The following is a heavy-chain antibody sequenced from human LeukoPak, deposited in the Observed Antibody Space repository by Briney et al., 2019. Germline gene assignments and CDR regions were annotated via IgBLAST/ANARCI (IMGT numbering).Heavy chain of an antibody. J-gene: IGHJ5*02. V-gene: IGHV1-2*02. D-gene: IGHD6-13*01. CDR2: INPNSGGT. Sequence: ASVKVSCKASGYTFTGYYMHWVRQAPGQGLEWMGWINPNSGGTNYAQKFQGRVTMTRDTSISTAYMELSRLRSGDTAVYYCAREGSSWPYNWFDPWGQGTLVTVSS. CDR3: AREGSSWPYNWFDP. CDR1: GYTFTGYY.